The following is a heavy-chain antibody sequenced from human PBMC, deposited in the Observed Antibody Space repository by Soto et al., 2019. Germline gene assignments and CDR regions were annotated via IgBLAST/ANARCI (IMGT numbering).Heavy chain of an antibody. CDR1: GYTFTGYY. V-gene: IGHV1-2*04. CDR3: ARDLKCSGGSCYPYYYYGMDV. Sequence: GASVKVSCKASGYTFTGYYMHWVRQAPGQGLEWMGWINPNSGGTNYAQKFQGWVTMTRDTSISTAYMELSRLRSDDTAVYYCARDLKCSGGSCYPYYYYGMDVWGQGTTVTV. D-gene: IGHD2-15*01. J-gene: IGHJ6*02. CDR2: INPNSGGT.